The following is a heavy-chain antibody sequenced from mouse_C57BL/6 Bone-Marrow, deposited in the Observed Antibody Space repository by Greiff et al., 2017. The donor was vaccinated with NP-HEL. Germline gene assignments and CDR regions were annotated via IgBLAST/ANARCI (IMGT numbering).Heavy chain of an antibody. J-gene: IGHJ2*01. D-gene: IGHD1-1*01. Sequence: QVQLQQPGAELVKPGASVKLSCKASGYTFTSYWMHWVKQRPGQGLEWIGMIHPNSGSTNYNEKFKSKATLTVDKSSSTAYMQLSSLTSEDSAIYYCARVIYYYGSSYGNCDYWGQGTTLTVSS. CDR3: ARVIYYYGSSYGNCDY. CDR2: IHPNSGST. CDR1: GYTFTSYW. V-gene: IGHV1-64*01.